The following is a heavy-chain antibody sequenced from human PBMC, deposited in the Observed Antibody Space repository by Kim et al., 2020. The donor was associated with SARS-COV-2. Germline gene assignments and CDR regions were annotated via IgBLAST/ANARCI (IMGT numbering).Heavy chain of an antibody. V-gene: IGHV4-61*01. Sequence: SETLSLTCTVSGGSVSSGSYFWSWIRQPPGKGLEWIGYIDYSGRTSYNSSLKSRVTISVHTSKNQFSLKLSSVTTEDTAVYYCASDIRDPRIYHDYWGEGTLVTVSS. CDR2: IDYSGRT. J-gene: IGHJ4*02. D-gene: IGHD5-12*01. CDR1: GGSVSSGSYF. CDR3: ASDIRDPRIYHDY.